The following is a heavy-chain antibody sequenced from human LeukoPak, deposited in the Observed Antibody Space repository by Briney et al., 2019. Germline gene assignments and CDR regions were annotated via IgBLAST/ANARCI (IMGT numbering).Heavy chain of an antibody. J-gene: IGHJ4*02. D-gene: IGHD1-26*01. CDR1: GFTFSSYG. CDR3: ARDMSGSLYY. CDR2: IWYDGSNK. V-gene: IGHV3-33*01. Sequence: GRSLRLSCAASGFTFSSYGMHWVRQAPGKGLEWVAVIWYDGSNKYYADSVKGRFTISRDNSKNTQYLQMSSLRAEDTAVYCCARDMSGSLYYWGQGTLVTVSS.